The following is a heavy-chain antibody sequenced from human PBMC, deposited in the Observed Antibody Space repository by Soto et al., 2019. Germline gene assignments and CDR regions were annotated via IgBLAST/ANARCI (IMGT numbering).Heavy chain of an antibody. CDR3: AIAVTTVTTYDY. CDR2: IYYSGST. CDR1: GGSISSGSYC. J-gene: IGHJ4*02. D-gene: IGHD4-17*01. Sequence: QVQLQESGPGLVKPSQTLSLTCTVSGGSISSGSYCWSWIRQHPGKGLEWIGYIYYSGSTYYNPSLKSRVTISVDTSKNQFSLKLSSVTAADTAVYYCAIAVTTVTTYDYWGRGTLVTVSS. V-gene: IGHV4-31*03.